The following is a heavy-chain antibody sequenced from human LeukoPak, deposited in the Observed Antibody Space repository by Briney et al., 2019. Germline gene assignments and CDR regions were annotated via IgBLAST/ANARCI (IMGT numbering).Heavy chain of an antibody. J-gene: IGHJ4*02. CDR1: GFTFDDFV. CDR3: AKDLRAYSGSSLPIDY. CDR2: LSWDGSNT. Sequence: GGSLRLSCAASGFTFDDFVMYWVRQAPGKGLEWVSLLSWDGSNTYYADSVKGRFTISRDNSKNTLYLQMNSLRAEDTAVYYCAKDLRAYSGSSLPIDYWGQGTLVTVSS. V-gene: IGHV3-43D*04. D-gene: IGHD1-26*01.